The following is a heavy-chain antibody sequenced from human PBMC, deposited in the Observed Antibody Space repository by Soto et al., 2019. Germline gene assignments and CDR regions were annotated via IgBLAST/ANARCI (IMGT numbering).Heavy chain of an antibody. CDR1: GGTFSSYA. V-gene: IGHV1-69*13. J-gene: IGHJ4*02. D-gene: IGHD3-10*01. CDR3: ARRGEMATDNYFDY. Sequence: ASVKVSCKASGGTFSSYAISWVRQAPGQGLEWMGGIIPIFGTANYAQKFQGRVTITADESTSTAYMELSSLRSEDTAVYYCARRGEMATDNYFDYWGQGTLVTVSS. CDR2: IIPIFGTA.